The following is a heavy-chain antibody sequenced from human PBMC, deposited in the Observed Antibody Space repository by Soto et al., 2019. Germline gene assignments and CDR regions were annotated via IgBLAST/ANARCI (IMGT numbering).Heavy chain of an antibody. D-gene: IGHD6-13*01. Sequence: QVQLVESGGGVVQPGTSLRLSCAASGFSFSSYDIHWVRQAPGKRLEWVAVIWYDGSNKYYADSVKGRFIISRDNSKNTLYLQMNSLRADDTAVYYCARGYSSSRDLGYWGQGTLVTVSS. CDR1: GFSFSSYD. V-gene: IGHV3-33*01. J-gene: IGHJ4*02. CDR3: ARGYSSSRDLGY. CDR2: IWYDGSNK.